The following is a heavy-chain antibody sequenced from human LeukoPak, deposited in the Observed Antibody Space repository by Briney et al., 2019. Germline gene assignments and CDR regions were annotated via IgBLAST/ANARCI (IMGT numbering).Heavy chain of an antibody. CDR2: ISSISSYI. V-gene: IGHV3-21*01. J-gene: IGHJ4*02. D-gene: IGHD3-10*01. CDR1: GFAFSSYS. Sequence: PGRSLRLSSAPSGFAFSSYSMNFVRQAPGKGLEWVSSISSISSYIYYAASARGRFTISRDNAKNSLYRQMNILRVETPALYYVARDGEYYGSGSYYHREVGQWFDYWGQGTLVNVSS. CDR3: ARDGEYYGSGSYYHREVGQWFDY.